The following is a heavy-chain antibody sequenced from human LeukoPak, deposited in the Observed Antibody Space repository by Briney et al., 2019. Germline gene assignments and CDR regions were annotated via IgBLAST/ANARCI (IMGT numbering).Heavy chain of an antibody. CDR3: ARRGSGAITIFGVVKSWFDP. CDR2: IYYSGST. J-gene: IGHJ5*02. CDR1: GGSISSSSYY. Sequence: SETLSLTCTVSGGSISSSSYYWGWIRQPPGKGLEWIGSIYYSGSTYYNPSLKSRVTISVDTSKNQFSLKLSSVTAADTAVYYCARRGSGAITIFGVVKSWFDPWGQGTLVTVSS. V-gene: IGHV4-39*01. D-gene: IGHD3-3*01.